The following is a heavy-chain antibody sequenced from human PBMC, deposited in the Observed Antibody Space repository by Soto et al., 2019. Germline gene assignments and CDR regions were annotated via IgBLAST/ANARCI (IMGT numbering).Heavy chain of an antibody. CDR1: GYTFTSYY. D-gene: IGHD5-18*01. Sequence: ASVKVSCKASGYTFTSYYMHWVRQAPGEGPEWMGIINPIGGITSYPQKFQGRVTMTRDTSTSTVYMELSSLRSEDTAVYYCARSRVDTALVGDYFDYWGQGTLVTVSS. J-gene: IGHJ4*02. CDR3: ARSRVDTALVGDYFDY. CDR2: INPIGGIT. V-gene: IGHV1-46*01.